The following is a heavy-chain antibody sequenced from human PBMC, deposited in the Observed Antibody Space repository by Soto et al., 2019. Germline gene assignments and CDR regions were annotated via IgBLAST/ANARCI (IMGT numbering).Heavy chain of an antibody. CDR3: ARDLQITIARDHPRP. CDR1: GFTFSNYN. D-gene: IGHD3-10*01. CDR2: ISNTGSAI. J-gene: IGHJ5*02. V-gene: IGHV3-48*01. Sequence: PGGSLRLSCAASGFTFSNYNMNWVRQAPGKGLEWVSYISNTGSAIYYADSVKGRFTISRDNAKSSLYLQMSSLRAEDTAVYYCARDLQITIARDHPRPWGQGTLVTISS.